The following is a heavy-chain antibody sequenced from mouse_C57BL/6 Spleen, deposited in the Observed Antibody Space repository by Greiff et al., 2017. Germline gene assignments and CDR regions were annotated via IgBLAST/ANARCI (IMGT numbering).Heavy chain of an antibody. V-gene: IGHV1-4*01. CDR3: ASPTVVAPYWYCDV. Sequence: QVQLKQSGAELARPGASVKMSCKASGYTFTSYTMHWVKQRPGQGLEWIGYINPSSGYTKYNQKFKDKATLTADKSSSTAYMQLSSLTSEDSAVYYCASPTVVAPYWYCDVWGTGTTVTVSS. D-gene: IGHD1-1*01. J-gene: IGHJ1*03. CDR1: GYTFTSYT. CDR2: INPSSGYT.